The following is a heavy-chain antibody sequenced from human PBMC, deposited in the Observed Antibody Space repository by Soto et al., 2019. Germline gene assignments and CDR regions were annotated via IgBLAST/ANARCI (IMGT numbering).Heavy chain of an antibody. CDR3: ARDGGYGAGSYLDY. D-gene: IGHD3-10*01. J-gene: IGHJ4*02. CDR1: NYMFGSYG. V-gene: IGHV1-18*04. CDR2: ISAFNGNT. Sequence: QVQLVQSGAEVKRPGGSVKVSCKASNYMFGSYGSTWVRQAPGQGPEWMGWISAFNGNTKYPQNLQGRVTMTTDTSTATAYMELRALRSDDSAMYFCARDGGYGAGSYLDYWGQGTLVTVSS.